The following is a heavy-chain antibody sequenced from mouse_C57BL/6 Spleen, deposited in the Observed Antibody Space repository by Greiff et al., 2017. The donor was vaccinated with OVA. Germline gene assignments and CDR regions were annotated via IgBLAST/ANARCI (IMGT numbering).Heavy chain of an antibody. CDR2: IYPSNGGT. CDR3: ARYYGSSYGGYFDV. J-gene: IGHJ1*03. CDR1: GYTFTSYW. D-gene: IGHD1-1*01. V-gene: IGHV1-53*01. Sequence: VQLQQPGTELVKPGASVKLSCKASGYTFTSYWMHWVKQRPGQGLEWIGYIYPSNGGTNYNEKFKSKATLTVDKSSSTAYMQLSSLTSEDSAVYYCARYYGSSYGGYFDVWGTGTTVTVSS.